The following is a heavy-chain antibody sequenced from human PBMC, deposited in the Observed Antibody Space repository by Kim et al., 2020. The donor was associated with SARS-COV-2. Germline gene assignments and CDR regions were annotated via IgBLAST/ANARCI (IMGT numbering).Heavy chain of an antibody. D-gene: IGHD2-21*01. CDR1: GASISSADYY. J-gene: IGHJ1*01. CDR2: IYYSGRN. CDR3: VRVIGLGYFQQ. Sequence: SETLSLTCTVSGASISSADYYCTWIRQAPGRGLQWIGYIYYSGRNNYNPSLKSRLSIALDTSKNQFSLKLRSVTAADTAVYYCVRVIGLGYFQQWGQGALVTVS. V-gene: IGHV4-30-4*01.